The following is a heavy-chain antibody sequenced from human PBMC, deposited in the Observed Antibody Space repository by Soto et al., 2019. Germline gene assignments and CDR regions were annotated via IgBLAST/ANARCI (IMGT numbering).Heavy chain of an antibody. V-gene: IGHV1-2*04. Sequence: ASVKVACKASGYTFTSYYINSVRQAPGQGLEWMGWINPNSGGTNYAQKFQGWVTMTRDTSISTAYMELSRLRSDDTAVYYCARDGQGMTDYGMDVWGQGTTVTVS. CDR1: GYTFTSYY. CDR3: ARDGQGMTDYGMDV. CDR2: INPNSGGT. J-gene: IGHJ6*02. D-gene: IGHD2-21*02.